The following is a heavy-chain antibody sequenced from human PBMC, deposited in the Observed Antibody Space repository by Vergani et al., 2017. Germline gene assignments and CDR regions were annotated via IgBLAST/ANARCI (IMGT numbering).Heavy chain of an antibody. CDR3: ARDPRIVGALDY. J-gene: IGHJ4*02. Sequence: QVQLVQSGAEVKKPGASVRVSCKASGYTFTSYYMHWVRQAPGQGLEWMGIINPSGGSTSYAQKFQGRVTMTRDTSTSTVYMELSSLRSEDTAVYYCARDPRIVGALDYWGQGTLVTVSS. D-gene: IGHD1-26*01. CDR2: INPSGGST. CDR1: GYTFTSYY. V-gene: IGHV1-46*01.